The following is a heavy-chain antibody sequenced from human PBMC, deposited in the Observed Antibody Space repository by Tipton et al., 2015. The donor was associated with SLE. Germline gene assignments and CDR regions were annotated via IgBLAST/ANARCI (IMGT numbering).Heavy chain of an antibody. V-gene: IGHV3-7*03. CDR2: IKQDGSEK. Sequence: SLRLSCAASGFSMRNYWMSWVRQAPGKGLEWVANIKQDGSEKHYVESVKGRFTIPRDNSRNTLYLQMNSLRPDDTATYHCARGGDFGFWGQGTLVTVSS. D-gene: IGHD2-21*01. CDR1: GFSMRNYW. J-gene: IGHJ4*02. CDR3: ARGGDFGF.